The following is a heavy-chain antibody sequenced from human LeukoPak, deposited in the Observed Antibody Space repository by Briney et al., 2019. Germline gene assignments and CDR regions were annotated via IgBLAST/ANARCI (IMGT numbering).Heavy chain of an antibody. J-gene: IGHJ4*02. Sequence: GESLKISCKGSGYSFTSYWIGWVRQLPGKGLEWMGIIYPGDSDTRYSPSFQGQVTISADKSISTAYLQWSSLKASDTAMYYCARQRYCSSTSCRVLDYWGQGTLVTVSS. CDR2: IYPGDSDT. CDR1: GYSFTSYW. V-gene: IGHV5-51*01. D-gene: IGHD2-2*01. CDR3: ARQRYCSSTSCRVLDY.